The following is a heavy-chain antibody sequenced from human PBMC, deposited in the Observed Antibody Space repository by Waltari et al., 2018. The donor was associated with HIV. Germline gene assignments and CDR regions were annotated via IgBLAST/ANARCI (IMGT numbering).Heavy chain of an antibody. V-gene: IGHV3-11*01. CDR2: VDETDYRK. J-gene: IGHJ6*02. D-gene: IGHD1-1*01. CDR1: GFTFSRHY. CDR3: VRSSCATTNCLLDSSLALHV. Sequence: PGGSLRLPCVASGFTFSRHYITWVRQAPGKGLEWVSYVDETDYRKKYAGSVKGRFVISRDTADSLLYLEMNFLGVEDTGVYYCVRSSCATTNCLLDSSLALHVWGPGTTVNVSS.